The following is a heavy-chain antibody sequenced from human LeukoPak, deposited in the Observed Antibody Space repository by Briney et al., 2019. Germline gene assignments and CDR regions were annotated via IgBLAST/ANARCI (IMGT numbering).Heavy chain of an antibody. CDR2: INPNSGGT. CDR3: VRASYYDFWSGYLDV. D-gene: IGHD3-3*01. V-gene: IGHV1-2*02. J-gene: IGHJ6*04. CDR1: GYTFTGYY. Sequence: ASVKVSCKASGYTFTGYYMHWVRQAPGQGLEWMGWINPNSGGTNYAQKFQGRVTMTRDTSISTAYMELSRLRSDDTAVYYCVRASYYDFWSGYLDVWGKGTTVTVSS.